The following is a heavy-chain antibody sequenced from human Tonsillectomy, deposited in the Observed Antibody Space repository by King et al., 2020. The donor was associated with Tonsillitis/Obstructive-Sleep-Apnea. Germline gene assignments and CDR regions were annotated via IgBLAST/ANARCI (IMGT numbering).Heavy chain of an antibody. J-gene: IGHJ2*01. CDR1: GFTFSSYS. CDR2: ISSSSSYI. D-gene: IGHD2-15*01. CDR3: ARGVVVVVAATPDWYFDL. Sequence: VQLVESGGGLVKPGGSLRLSCAASGFTFSSYSMNRVRQAPGKGLEWVSSISSSSSYIYYADSVKGRFTISRDNAKNSLYLQMNSLRAEDTAVYYCARGVVVVVAATPDWYFDLWGRGTLVTVSS. V-gene: IGHV3-21*01.